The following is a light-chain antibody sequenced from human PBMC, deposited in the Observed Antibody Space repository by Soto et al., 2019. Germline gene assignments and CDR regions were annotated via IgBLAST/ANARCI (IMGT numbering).Light chain of an antibody. J-gene: IGLJ1*01. V-gene: IGLV2-8*01. CDR2: EVS. Sequence: QSALTQPPSASGSPGQSVTISCTGTSSDVGGYNYVSWYQQHPGKTPKLIISEVSKRPSGVPDRFSGSKSGNTTSLTVSGLQAEDEADYYCSSYAASNNSRVFGTGTKLTVL. CDR1: SSDVGGYNY. CDR3: SSYAASNNSRV.